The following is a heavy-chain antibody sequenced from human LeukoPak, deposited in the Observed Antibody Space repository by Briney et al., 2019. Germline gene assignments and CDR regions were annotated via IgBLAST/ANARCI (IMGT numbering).Heavy chain of an antibody. CDR3: ARAVAGGRYFDY. J-gene: IGHJ4*02. D-gene: IGHD1-26*01. CDR2: IFYSGST. CDR1: GFTFSNAW. V-gene: IGHV4-59*01. Sequence: KSGGSLRLSCAASGFTFSNAWMSWVRQAPGKGLEWIGYIFYSGSTYYNPSLKSRVTISVDTSKNQFSLKLSSVTAADTAVYYCARAVAGGRYFDYWGQGTLVTVSS.